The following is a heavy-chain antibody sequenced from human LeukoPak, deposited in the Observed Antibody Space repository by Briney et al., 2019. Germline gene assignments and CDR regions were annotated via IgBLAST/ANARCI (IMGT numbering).Heavy chain of an antibody. Sequence: GGSLRLSCAASGFTFSSYGMHWVRQAPGKGLEWVAVISYDGSNKYYADSVKGRFTISRDNSKNTLYLQMNSLRAEDTAVYYCAKELTVTTDAFDIWGQGTMVTVSS. CDR1: GFTFSSYG. D-gene: IGHD4-17*01. V-gene: IGHV3-30*18. CDR3: AKELTVTTDAFDI. J-gene: IGHJ3*02. CDR2: ISYDGSNK.